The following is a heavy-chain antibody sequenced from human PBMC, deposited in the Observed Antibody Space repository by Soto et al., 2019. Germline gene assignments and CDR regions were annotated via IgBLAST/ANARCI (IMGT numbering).Heavy chain of an antibody. Sequence: PSETLSLTCTVSGGSISRSSYYWGWIRQPPGKGLEWIGSIYYSGSTYYNPSLKSRVTISVDTSKNQFSLKLSSVTAADTAVYYCARDRGYCISTSCYADGFDYWGQGTLVTVSS. CDR2: IYYSGST. V-gene: IGHV4-39*07. CDR1: GGSISRSSYY. D-gene: IGHD2-2*01. CDR3: ARDRGYCISTSCYADGFDY. J-gene: IGHJ4*02.